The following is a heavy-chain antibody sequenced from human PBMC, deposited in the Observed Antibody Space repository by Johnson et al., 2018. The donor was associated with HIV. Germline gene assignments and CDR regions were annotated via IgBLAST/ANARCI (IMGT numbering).Heavy chain of an antibody. CDR2: IWFDGSKK. D-gene: IGHD3-3*01. CDR1: GVSFSDYA. J-gene: IGHJ3*02. CDR3: ARIAGVVQHDAFDI. V-gene: IGHV3-33*01. Sequence: VQLVESGGGVVQSGRSLRLSCAASGVSFSDYAMHWVRQAPGKGLEWVAVIWFDGSKKYYTDSVKGRFTISRDNSKNTLFLQMNSLRAEDTAVYYCARIAGVVQHDAFDIWGQGTMVTVSS.